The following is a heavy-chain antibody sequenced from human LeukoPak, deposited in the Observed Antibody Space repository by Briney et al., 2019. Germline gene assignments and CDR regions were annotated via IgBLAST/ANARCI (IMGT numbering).Heavy chain of an antibody. CDR3: TTVLWLGEVLLGY. V-gene: IGHV3-15*04. D-gene: IGHD3-10*01. CDR1: GFTLSSDW. CDR2: SESTTDGGAA. Sequence: GGSLRLSCAASGFTLSSDWMSWVRQAPGQGLEWIGRSESTTDGGAAVLAAPVKGRFTISRDDSKNPLYLQMNRLKTDDKSGYSCTTVLWLGEVLLGYWGQGALVTVSS. J-gene: IGHJ4*02.